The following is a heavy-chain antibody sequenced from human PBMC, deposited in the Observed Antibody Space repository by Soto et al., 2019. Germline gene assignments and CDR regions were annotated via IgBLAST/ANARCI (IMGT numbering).Heavy chain of an antibody. CDR3: ARDDPVLRFLEWSNYYYYGMDV. CDR2: ISAYNGNT. J-gene: IGHJ6*02. Sequence: GASVKVSCKASGYTFTSYDINWVRQATGQGLEWMGWISAYNGNTNYAQKLQGRVTMTTDTSTSTAYMELRSLRSDDTAVYYCARDDPVLRFLEWSNYYYYGMDVWGQGTTVTVSS. D-gene: IGHD3-3*01. V-gene: IGHV1-18*01. CDR1: GYTFTSYD.